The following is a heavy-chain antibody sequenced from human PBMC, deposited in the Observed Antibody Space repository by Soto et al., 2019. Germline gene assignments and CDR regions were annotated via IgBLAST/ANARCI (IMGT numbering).Heavy chain of an antibody. J-gene: IGHJ5*02. CDR1: GDSISTDY. CDR2: IYYSGST. V-gene: IGHV4-4*08. D-gene: IGHD2-15*01. CDR3: ARDHHIVVDHNWFDP. Sequence: PSETLSLTCTVSGDSISTDYWSWIRQSPGKGLEWIGFIYYSGSTNYNPSLKSRVTISVDTSKNQFSLKLSSVTAADTAVYYCARDHHIVVDHNWFDPWGQGTLVTVSS.